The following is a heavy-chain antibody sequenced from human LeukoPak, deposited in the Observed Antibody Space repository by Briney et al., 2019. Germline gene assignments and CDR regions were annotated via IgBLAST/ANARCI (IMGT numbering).Heavy chain of an antibody. J-gene: IGHJ4*02. CDR3: TRDEGPRSTTL. Sequence: GGSLRLSCAASGFTFSGSAMHWVRQASGKGLEWVGRIRSKANSYATAYAASVKGRFTISRDDSKNTAYLQMNSLKTEDTAVYYCTRDEGPRSTTLWGQGTLVTVSS. V-gene: IGHV3-73*01. CDR2: IRSKANSYAT. CDR1: GFTFSGSA. D-gene: IGHD1-1*01.